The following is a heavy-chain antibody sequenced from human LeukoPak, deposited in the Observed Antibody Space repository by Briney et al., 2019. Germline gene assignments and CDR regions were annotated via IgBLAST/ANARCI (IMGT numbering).Heavy chain of an antibody. CDR3: ARIHPSRAVAGTYYFDY. Sequence: SVKVSCKASGGTFSSYAISWVRQAPGQGLEWMGRIIPILGIANYAQKFQGRVTITADKSTSTAYMELSSLRSEDTAVYYCARIHPSRAVAGTYYFDYWGQGTLVTVSS. V-gene: IGHV1-69*04. CDR1: GGTFSSYA. CDR2: IIPILGIA. D-gene: IGHD6-19*01. J-gene: IGHJ4*02.